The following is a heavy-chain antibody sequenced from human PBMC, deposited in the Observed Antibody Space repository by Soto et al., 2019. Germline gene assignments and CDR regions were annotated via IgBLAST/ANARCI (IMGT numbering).Heavy chain of an antibody. CDR3: ARGWTYCSSTSCYLNWFDP. D-gene: IGHD2-2*01. V-gene: IGHV4-34*01. J-gene: IGHJ5*02. CDR1: GGSFSGYY. CDR2: INHSGST. Sequence: SETLSLTCAVYGGSFSGYYWSWIRQPPGKGLEWIGEINHSGSTNYNPSLKSRVTISVDTSKNQFSLKLSSVTAADTAVYYCARGWTYCSSTSCYLNWFDPWGQGTLVTVS.